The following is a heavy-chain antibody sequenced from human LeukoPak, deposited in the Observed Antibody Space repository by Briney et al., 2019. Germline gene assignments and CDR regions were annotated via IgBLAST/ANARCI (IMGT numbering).Heavy chain of an antibody. V-gene: IGHV3-23*01. J-gene: IGHJ4*02. CDR2: ISGSGVMT. CDR1: GFTFSDYA. CDR3: AKDRSIGTYYTFDH. Sequence: GGSLRLSYAASGFTFSDYAMTWVRQAPGKGLEWVATISGSGVMTYYADSVKGRFTVSGDNSKNTVYLQMSSLTAADTAVYYCAKDRSIGTYYTFDHWGQGTLVTVSS. D-gene: IGHD1-26*01.